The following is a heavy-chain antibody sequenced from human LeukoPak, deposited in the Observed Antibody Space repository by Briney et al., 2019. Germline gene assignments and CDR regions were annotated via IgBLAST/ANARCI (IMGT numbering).Heavy chain of an antibody. J-gene: IGHJ6*02. CDR3: ARDHRAVTTPYYYYYGMDV. CDR1: GYTFTGYY. CDR2: INPNSGGT. D-gene: IGHD4-17*01. V-gene: IGHV1-2*06. Sequence: GASVKVSCKASGYTFTGYYMHWVRQALGQGLEWMGRINPNSGGTNYAQKFQGRVTMTRDTSISTAYMELSRLRSDDTAVYYCARDHRAVTTPYYYYYGMDVWGQGTTVTVSS.